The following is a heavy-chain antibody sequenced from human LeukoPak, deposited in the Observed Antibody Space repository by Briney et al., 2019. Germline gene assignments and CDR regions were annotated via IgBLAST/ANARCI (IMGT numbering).Heavy chain of an antibody. J-gene: IGHJ4*02. CDR3: ARDGAVAGTFRVDFDY. Sequence: ASVKVSCKASGYTFTSYYMHWVRQAPGQGLEWMGIINPSGGSTSYAQKFQGRVTMTRDMSTSTVYMELSSLRSEDTAVYYCARDGAVAGTFRVDFDYWGQGTLVTVSS. CDR2: INPSGGST. CDR1: GYTFTSYY. D-gene: IGHD6-19*01. V-gene: IGHV1-46*01.